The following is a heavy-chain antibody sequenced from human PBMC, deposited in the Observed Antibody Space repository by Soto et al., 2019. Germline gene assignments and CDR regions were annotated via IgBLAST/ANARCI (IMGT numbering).Heavy chain of an antibody. J-gene: IGHJ6*01. CDR3: AGTREIPYYHGMDV. Sequence: QVQLVQSGAEVKKPGSSVKVSCKAPGGTLSSYAINWVRQAPGQGLEWRGGIIPIFGSANYAPKFQGRVTIAADESTRTAYMEVSSLRSEDTAVYYCAGTREIPYYHGMDVWGQGTTVTVSS. CDR1: GGTLSSYA. V-gene: IGHV1-69*01. CDR2: IIPIFGSA.